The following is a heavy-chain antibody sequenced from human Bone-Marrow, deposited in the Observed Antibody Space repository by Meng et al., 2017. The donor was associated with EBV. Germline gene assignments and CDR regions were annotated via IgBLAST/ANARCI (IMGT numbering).Heavy chain of an antibody. CDR3: ARRLRYNNWLFDF. CDR2: IHWDDEK. CDR1: GFSLTSGVG. D-gene: IGHD3-9*01. V-gene: IGHV2-5*02. J-gene: IGHJ4*02. Sequence: QITLKESGPTLVKPXXTFTLTCTFSGFSLTSGVGVGWSRQPPGKALEWLALIHWDDEKRYSPSLESRLTITKDTSKNEVVLTMTNMDPVDTATYYCARRLRYNNWLFDFWGPGTLVTVSS.